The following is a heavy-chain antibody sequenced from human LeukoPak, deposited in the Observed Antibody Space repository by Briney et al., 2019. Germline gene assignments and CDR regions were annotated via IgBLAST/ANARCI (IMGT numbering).Heavy chain of an antibody. CDR2: MNHSGSA. J-gene: IGHJ4*02. CDR3: ARGFGTTYYYDY. Sequence: PSETLSFTCAVYGGTFSGYYWSWIRQPPGKGLEWIGEMNHSGSANYNPSLKSRVTISVDTSKNQFSLKLSSVTAADTAVYYCARGFGTTYYYDYWGQGTLVTVSS. V-gene: IGHV4-34*01. CDR1: GGTFSGYY. D-gene: IGHD2-2*01.